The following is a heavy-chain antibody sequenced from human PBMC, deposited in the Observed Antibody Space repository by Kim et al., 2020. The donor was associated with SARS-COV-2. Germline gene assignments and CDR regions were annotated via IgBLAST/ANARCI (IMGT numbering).Heavy chain of an antibody. CDR2: IYSAGTT. V-gene: IGHV3-53*01. J-gene: IGHJ4*02. D-gene: IGHD3-22*01. Sequence: GGSLRLSCAASGFSVSDTYLSWVRQAPGEGLEWVSMIYSAGTTYYADSVKGRFTIFRDNPKNTLFLQMNSLRVEDTADYHCARVPTSYDSPNGYQYVKAFYFDRGGQGTLVTVTS. CDR3: ARVPTSYDSPNGYQYVKAFYFDR. CDR1: GFSVSDTY.